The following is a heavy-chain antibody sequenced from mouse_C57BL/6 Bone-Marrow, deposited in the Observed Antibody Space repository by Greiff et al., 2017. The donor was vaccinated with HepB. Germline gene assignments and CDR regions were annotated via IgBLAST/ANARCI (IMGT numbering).Heavy chain of an antibody. J-gene: IGHJ1*03. V-gene: IGHV2-9-1*01. D-gene: IGHD1-1*01. CDR1: GFSLTSYA. CDR3: ARLDATVVATGWYFAV. Sequence: VHLVESGPGLVAPSQSLSITCTVSGFSLTSYAISWVRQPPGKGLEWLGVIWTGGGTNYNSTLKSRLSISKDNTKSQVFLKMHSLQTEDTARYYCARLDATVVATGWYFAVWGTGTTVTVSS. CDR2: IWTGGGT.